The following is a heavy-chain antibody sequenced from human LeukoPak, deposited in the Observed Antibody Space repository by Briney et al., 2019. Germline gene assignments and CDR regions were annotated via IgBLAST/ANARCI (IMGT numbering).Heavy chain of an antibody. Sequence: GASVKVSCKASGYTFTGYYMHWVRQAPGQGLEWMGRINPNSGGTNYAQKLQGRVTMTKDTSISTAYMELSRLRSDDTAVYYCARVMITFGGVPNFDYWGQGTLVTVSS. J-gene: IGHJ4*02. CDR1: GYTFTGYY. CDR2: INPNSGGT. CDR3: ARVMITFGGVPNFDY. V-gene: IGHV1-2*06. D-gene: IGHD3-16*01.